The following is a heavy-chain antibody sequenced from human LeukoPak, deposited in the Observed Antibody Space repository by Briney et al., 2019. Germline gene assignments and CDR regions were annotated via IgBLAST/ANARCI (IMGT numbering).Heavy chain of an antibody. V-gene: IGHV4-59*01. CDR2: IYYSGST. Sequence: SETLSLTCTVSGGSISSYYWSWIRQPPGKGLEWIGYIYYSGSTNYNPSLKSRVTISVDTSKNQFSLKLSSVTAADTAVYYCARGIREYGDYVVANRFDPWGQGTLVTVSS. CDR3: ARGIREYGDYVVANRFDP. J-gene: IGHJ5*02. CDR1: GGSISSYY. D-gene: IGHD4-17*01.